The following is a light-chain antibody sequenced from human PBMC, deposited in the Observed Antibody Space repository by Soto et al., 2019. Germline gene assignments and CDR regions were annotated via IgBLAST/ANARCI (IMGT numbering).Light chain of an antibody. CDR2: GDN. CDR3: QSYDSSLSGSRVV. V-gene: IGLV1-40*01. J-gene: IGLJ2*01. CDR1: SSNIGAGYD. Sequence: QSVLTQPPSVSGAPGQRVTISCTGSSSNIGAGYDVHWYQQVPGTAPKLLISGDNNRPSGVPDRFPGSKSGTSASLAITGLQDEDEADYYCQSYDSSLSGSRVVFGGGTKLTVL.